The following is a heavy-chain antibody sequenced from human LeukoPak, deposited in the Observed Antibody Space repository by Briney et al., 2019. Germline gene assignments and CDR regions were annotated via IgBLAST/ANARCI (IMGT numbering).Heavy chain of an antibody. CDR1: GFTFSSYW. V-gene: IGHV3-7*02. CDR3: AVAATGRGGIDY. Sequence: GGSLRLSCAASGFTFSSYWMSWVRQASGKGLEWVANIKGDEGEKYYVDSVKGRFTISRDNAKNSLNLQMNSLRAEDTAVYYCAVAATGRGGIDYWGQGTLVTVSS. D-gene: IGHD1-26*01. CDR2: IKGDEGEK. J-gene: IGHJ4*02.